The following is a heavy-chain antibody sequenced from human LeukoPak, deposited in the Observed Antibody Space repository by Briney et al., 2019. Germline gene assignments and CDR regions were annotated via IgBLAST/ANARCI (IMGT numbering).Heavy chain of an antibody. D-gene: IGHD3-10*01. CDR3: AKDSDYYGSGSYYDY. V-gene: IGHV3-23*01. CDR1: GFTFSSYA. CDR2: ISGSGGST. Sequence: PGGSLRLSCAASGFTFSSYAMSWVRQAPGKGLEWVSVISGSGGSTDYADSVKGRSTISRDNSKNTLYLQMNSLRAEDTAVYYCAKDSDYYGSGSYYDYWGQGTLVTVSS. J-gene: IGHJ4*02.